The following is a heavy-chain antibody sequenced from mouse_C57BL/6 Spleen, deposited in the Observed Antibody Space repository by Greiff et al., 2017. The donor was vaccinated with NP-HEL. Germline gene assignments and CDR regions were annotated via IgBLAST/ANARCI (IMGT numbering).Heavy chain of an antibody. J-gene: IGHJ3*01. CDR2: INPGSGGT. V-gene: IGHV1-54*01. CDR3: ARRLANWGAWFAY. Sequence: QVHVKQSGAELVRPGTSVKVSCKASGYAFTNYLIEWVKQRPGQGLEWIGVINPGSGGTNYNEKFKGKATLTADKSSSTAYMQLSSLTSEDSAVYFCARRLANWGAWFAYWGQGTLVTVSA. D-gene: IGHD4-1*02. CDR1: GYAFTNYL.